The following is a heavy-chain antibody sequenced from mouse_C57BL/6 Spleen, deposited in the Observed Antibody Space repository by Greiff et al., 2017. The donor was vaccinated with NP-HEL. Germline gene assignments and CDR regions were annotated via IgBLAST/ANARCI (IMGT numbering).Heavy chain of an antibody. CDR3: ADQLGRVGY. J-gene: IGHJ2*01. Sequence: EVQLQQSGPELVKPGASVKISCKASGYTFTDYYMNWVKQSHGKSLEWIGDINPNNGGTSYNQKFKGKATLTVDKSSSTAYMELRSLTSEDSAVYYCADQLGRVGYWGQGTTLTVSS. D-gene: IGHD4-1*02. CDR1: GYTFTDYY. V-gene: IGHV1-26*01. CDR2: INPNNGGT.